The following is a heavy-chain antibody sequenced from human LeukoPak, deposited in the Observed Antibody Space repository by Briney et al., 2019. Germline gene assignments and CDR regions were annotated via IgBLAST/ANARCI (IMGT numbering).Heavy chain of an antibody. CDR2: ISSSSSYI. V-gene: IGHV3-21*01. CDR1: GFTFSSYS. J-gene: IGHJ4*02. CDR3: ARGEGSSWYYLDY. D-gene: IGHD6-13*01. Sequence: TGGSLRLSCAASGFTFSSYSMNWVRQAPGKGLEWVSSISSSSSYIYYADSVKGRFTISRDNAKNSLYLQMNSLRAEDTAVYYCARGEGSSWYYLDYWGQGTLVTVSS.